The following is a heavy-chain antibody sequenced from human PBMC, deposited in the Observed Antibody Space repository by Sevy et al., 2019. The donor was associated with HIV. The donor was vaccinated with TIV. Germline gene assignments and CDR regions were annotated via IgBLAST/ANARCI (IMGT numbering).Heavy chain of an antibody. D-gene: IGHD1-1*01. CDR1: GFTFSRYS. J-gene: IGHJ1*01. Sequence: GGSLRLSCAASGFTFSRYSMHWVRQAPGKGLEWVATISFDASNKHYADSVKGRFTISRDKFQNSLFLQMNSLRPEDTAVYYCALERLSSDVAEYFQNWGQGTLVTVSS. V-gene: IGHV3-30*04. CDR3: ALERLSSDVAEYFQN. CDR2: ISFDASNK.